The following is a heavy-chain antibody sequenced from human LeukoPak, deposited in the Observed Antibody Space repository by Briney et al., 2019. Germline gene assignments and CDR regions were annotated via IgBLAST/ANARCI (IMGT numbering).Heavy chain of an antibody. CDR2: LSWNSGSI. V-gene: IGHV3-9*01. D-gene: IGHD6-19*01. CDR3: AKEYSSGWYYFDY. J-gene: IGHJ4*02. Sequence: SLRLSCAASGFTFDDYAMDWVRHAPGKGLDGVSGLSWNSGSIGYADSVKGRFTISRDNAKDSLYLQMNSLRAEDTALYYCAKEYSSGWYYFDYWGQGTLVTVSS. CDR1: GFTFDDYA.